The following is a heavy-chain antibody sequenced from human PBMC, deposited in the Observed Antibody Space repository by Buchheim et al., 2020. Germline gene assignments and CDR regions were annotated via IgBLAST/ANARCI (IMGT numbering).Heavy chain of an antibody. CDR3: VKDMFGNLDY. J-gene: IGHJ4*02. CDR2: MNEYGCTT. CDR1: GFTLSSYW. V-gene: IGHV3-74*01. D-gene: IGHD3-10*02. Sequence: EVQLVESGGGLVQPGGSLRLSCAASGFTLSSYWMHWVRQVPGKGLVWVSRMNEYGCTTDYADSVKGRFTIHSDNAKNTLYLEMNSLRAEDTAVYYCVKDMFGNLDYWGQGTL.